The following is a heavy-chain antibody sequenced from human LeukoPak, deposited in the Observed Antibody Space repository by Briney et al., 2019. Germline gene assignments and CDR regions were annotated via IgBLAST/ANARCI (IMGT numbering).Heavy chain of an antibody. D-gene: IGHD6-19*01. J-gene: IGHJ3*02. CDR2: ISSIGRTT. CDR3: ARDGSGWYPYAFDM. V-gene: IGHV3-48*03. Sequence: GGSLRLSCAASGFSFTSYEMNWVRQAPGKGLEWVSYISSIGRTTYYADSVKGRFAFSRDNAKNSLYLQMNSRRAEDTAVYYCARDGSGWYPYAFDMWGQGTMVTVSS. CDR1: GFSFTSYE.